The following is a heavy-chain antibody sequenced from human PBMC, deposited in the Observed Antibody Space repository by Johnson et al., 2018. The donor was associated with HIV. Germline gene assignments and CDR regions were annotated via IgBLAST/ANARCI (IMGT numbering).Heavy chain of an antibody. D-gene: IGHD1-7*01. V-gene: IGHV3-9*01. CDR1: GFTFDDYA. CDR3: ARERSGTIAFDI. J-gene: IGHJ3*02. CDR2: ISWNSGSI. Sequence: VQLVESGGGLVQPGRSLRLSCAASGFTFDDYAMHWVRQAPGKGLEWVSGISWNSGSIGYADSVKGRFTISRDNAKNSLYLQMNSRRAEDTAVYYCARERSGTIAFDIWGQGTMVTVSS.